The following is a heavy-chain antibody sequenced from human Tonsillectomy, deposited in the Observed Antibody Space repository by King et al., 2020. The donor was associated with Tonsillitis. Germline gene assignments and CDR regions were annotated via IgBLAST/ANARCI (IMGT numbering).Heavy chain of an antibody. V-gene: IGHV3-23*04. J-gene: IGHJ4*02. Sequence: VQLVESGGGLVQPGGSLRLSCAASGFTFSSYAMSWVRQAPGKGLEWVSASSGSGDTTFYADSVKGRFTISRDNSKNTLYLQMNSLRAEDTAVYYLAHQYYDFWTGYSYFDYWGQGTLVTVSS. CDR3: AHQYYDFWTGYSYFDY. CDR2: SSGSGDTT. D-gene: IGHD3-3*01. CDR1: GFTFSSYA.